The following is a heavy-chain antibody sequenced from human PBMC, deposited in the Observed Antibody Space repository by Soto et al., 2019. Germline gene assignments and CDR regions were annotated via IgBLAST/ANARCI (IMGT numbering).Heavy chain of an antibody. J-gene: IGHJ3*02. Sequence: SETLSLTCTVSGGSVSSGSYYWSWIRQPPGKGLEWIGYIYYSGSTNYNPSLQSRVTISVDTSKNQFSLKLSSVTAADTAVYYCARVSYNWNPRGAFDIWGQGTMVTVSS. CDR1: GGSVSSGSYY. CDR2: IYYSGST. CDR3: ARVSYNWNPRGAFDI. D-gene: IGHD1-20*01. V-gene: IGHV4-61*01.